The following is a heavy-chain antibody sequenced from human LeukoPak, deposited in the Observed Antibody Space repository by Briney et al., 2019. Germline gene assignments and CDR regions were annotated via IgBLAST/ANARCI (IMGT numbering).Heavy chain of an antibody. Sequence: GGSLRLSCSASGFTFSSYTIHWVRQAPGKGLEYVSAISANGVSTYYADSLKGRFTISRDNSKNTLYLQMNSLRAEDTAVYFCARDPSASSGWYDYWGQGTLVTVSS. CDR2: ISANGVST. D-gene: IGHD6-19*01. CDR1: GFTFSSYT. V-gene: IGHV3-64*04. J-gene: IGHJ4*02. CDR3: ARDPSASSGWYDY.